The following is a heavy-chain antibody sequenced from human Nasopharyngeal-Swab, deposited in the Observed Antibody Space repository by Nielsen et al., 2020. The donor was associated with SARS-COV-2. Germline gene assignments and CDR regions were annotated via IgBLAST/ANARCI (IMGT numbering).Heavy chain of an antibody. J-gene: IGHJ6*02. CDR2: ISWNSGSI. D-gene: IGHD3-10*01. CDR1: GFTFDDYT. V-gene: IGHV3-9*01. CDR3: AKDMGNYYGSTRMDV. Sequence: SLKISCAASGFTFDDYTMHWVRQAPGKGLEWVSGISWNSGSITYADSVKGRFTISRDNAKNFLYLQMNSLRAEDTALYYCAKDMGNYYGSTRMDVWGQGTTVTVSS.